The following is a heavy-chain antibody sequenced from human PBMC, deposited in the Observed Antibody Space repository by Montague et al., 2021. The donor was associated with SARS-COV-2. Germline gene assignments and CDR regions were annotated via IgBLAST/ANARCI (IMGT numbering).Heavy chain of an antibody. Sequence: SETLSLTCTVSGGSISSSSYYWGWIRQPPGKGLEWIGNIFYSGSTYYSTSLKSRVTISVDTSKNQFSLRLSSVTAADTAVYYCARLPYFYDSTHAFDIWGQGPMVPV. CDR3: ARLPYFYDSTHAFDI. CDR2: IFYSGST. D-gene: IGHD3-22*01. V-gene: IGHV4-39*01. CDR1: GGSISSSSYY. J-gene: IGHJ3*02.